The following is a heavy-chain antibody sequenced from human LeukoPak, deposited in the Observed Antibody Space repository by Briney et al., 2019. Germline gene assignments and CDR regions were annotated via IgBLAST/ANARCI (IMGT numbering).Heavy chain of an antibody. CDR3: ASRPRGAAAGTLDY. CDR1: GGSISSGGYY. Sequence: SQTLSLTCTVSGGSISSGGYYWSWIRQPPGKGLEWIGYIYHSGSTYYNPSLKSRVTISVGRSKNQFSLKLSSVTAADTAVYYCASRPRGAAAGTLDYWGQGTLVTVSS. D-gene: IGHD6-13*01. J-gene: IGHJ4*02. CDR2: IYHSGST. V-gene: IGHV4-30-2*01.